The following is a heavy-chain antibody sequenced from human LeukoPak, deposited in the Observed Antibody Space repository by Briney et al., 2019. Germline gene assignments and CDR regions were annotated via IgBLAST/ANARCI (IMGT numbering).Heavy chain of an antibody. J-gene: IGHJ2*01. D-gene: IGHD3-22*01. CDR2: MYSAGFT. CDR3: ANSRRSGYWYFDL. CDR1: GFTFSSYA. V-gene: IGHV3-23*01. Sequence: PGGSLRLSYAASGFTFSSYAMSWVRQAPGKGLEWVSVMYSAGFTYYADSVKGRFTISRDNSKNTLNLQMNSLRAEDTAVYYCANSRRSGYWYFDLWGRDTLVTVSS.